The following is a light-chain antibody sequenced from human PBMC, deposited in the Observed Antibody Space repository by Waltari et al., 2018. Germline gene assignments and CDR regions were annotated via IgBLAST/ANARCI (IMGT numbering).Light chain of an antibody. CDR1: SGHSSYA. J-gene: IGLJ2*01. V-gene: IGLV4-69*01. CDR2: VNSDGSH. Sequence: QVVLTQSPSASASLGASVKLTCTLSSGHSSYAIAWQQQQPEKGPRYLMKVNSDGSHSRGDGIPDRFSGSSSGAERYLTISRLQSEDEADYYCQAWGTGTKREFGGGTKLTVL. CDR3: QAWGTGTKRE.